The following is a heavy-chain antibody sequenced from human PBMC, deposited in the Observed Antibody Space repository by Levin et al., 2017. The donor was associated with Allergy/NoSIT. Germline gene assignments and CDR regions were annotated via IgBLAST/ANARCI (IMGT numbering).Heavy chain of an antibody. V-gene: IGHV3-66*02. CDR1: GFTVSSNY. Sequence: GESLKISCAASGFTVSSNYMSWVRQAPGKGLEWVSVIYTGGSRYYADNVKGRFIISRDESKNTLQLQMNSLRPEDTAGYYCAKERGDAFDVWGQGTMVTVSS. J-gene: IGHJ3*01. CDR2: IYTGGSR. CDR3: AKERGDAFDV.